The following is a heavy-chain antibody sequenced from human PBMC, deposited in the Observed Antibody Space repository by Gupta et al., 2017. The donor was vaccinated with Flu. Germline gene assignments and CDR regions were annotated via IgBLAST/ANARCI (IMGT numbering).Heavy chain of an antibody. CDR3: ARPSTNNVNWFDP. Sequence: RQAPGKGVVWVSRINSDGSSTTYADSVKGRFTISRDNAMNTLYLQMNSLRAEDTAVYYCARPSTNNVNWFDPWGQGTLVTVSS. CDR2: INSDGSST. J-gene: IGHJ5*02. V-gene: IGHV3-74*01.